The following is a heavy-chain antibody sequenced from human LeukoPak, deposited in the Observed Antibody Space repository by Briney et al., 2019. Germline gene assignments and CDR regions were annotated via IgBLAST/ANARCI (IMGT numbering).Heavy chain of an antibody. D-gene: IGHD3-22*01. CDR3: ARALAGYSRFDY. J-gene: IGHJ4*02. CDR1: GGSISSSSYY. Sequence: SETLSLTCTVSGGSISSSSYYWSWIRQPPGKGLEWIGEINHSGSTNCNPSLKSRVTISVDTSKNQFSLKLSSVTAADTAVYYCARALAGYSRFDYWGQGTLVTVSS. CDR2: INHSGST. V-gene: IGHV4-39*07.